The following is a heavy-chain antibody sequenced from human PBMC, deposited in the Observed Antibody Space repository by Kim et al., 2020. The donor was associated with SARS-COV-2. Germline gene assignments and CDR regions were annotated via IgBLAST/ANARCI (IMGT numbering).Heavy chain of an antibody. D-gene: IGHD6-13*01. J-gene: IGHJ2*01. CDR2: ISWNSGSI. CDR1: GFTFDDYA. CDR3: AKDSSWYNRYFDL. V-gene: IGHV3-9*01. Sequence: GGSLRLSCAASGFTFDDYAMHWVRQAPGKGLEWVSGISWNSGSIGYADSVKGRFTISRDNAKNSLYLQMNSLRAEDTALYYCAKDSSWYNRYFDLWGRGTLVTVSS.